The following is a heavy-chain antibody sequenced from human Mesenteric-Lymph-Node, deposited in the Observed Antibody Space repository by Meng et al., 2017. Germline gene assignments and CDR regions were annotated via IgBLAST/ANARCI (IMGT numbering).Heavy chain of an antibody. CDR3: ARADGAYCGGDCYLGFIGY. D-gene: IGHD2-21*02. J-gene: IGHJ4*02. CDR1: GFTFSSYA. CDR2: ISGSGGST. V-gene: IGHV3-23*01. Sequence: GESLKISCAASGFTFSSYAMSWVRQAPGKGLEWVPAISGSGGSTYYADSGKGRFTISRDNSKNTLYLQMNSLRAEDTAVYYCARADGAYCGGDCYLGFIGYWGQGTLVTVSS.